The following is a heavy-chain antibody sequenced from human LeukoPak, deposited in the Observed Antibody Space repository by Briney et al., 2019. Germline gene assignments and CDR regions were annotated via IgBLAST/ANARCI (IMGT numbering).Heavy chain of an antibody. CDR1: GFTFSVHS. Sequence: GGSLRLSCAASGFTFSVHSMNWVRQAPGKGLEWVSYISTSSSTIYYADSVKGRFTISRDNAKNSLFLQMNSLRAEDTAMYYCARDRGHYFDYWGQGTLVTVSS. CDR2: ISTSSSTI. J-gene: IGHJ4*02. CDR3: ARDRGHYFDY. V-gene: IGHV3-48*01.